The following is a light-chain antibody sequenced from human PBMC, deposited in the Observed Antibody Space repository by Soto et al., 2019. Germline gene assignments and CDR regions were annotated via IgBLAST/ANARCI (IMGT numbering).Light chain of an antibody. Sequence: IMLTQSPATLSLSPGERATLSFRAIQSVGGTLAWYQQKPGQAPRLLMYAASTRATGIPARFSGSGSGTEFTLTISSLQSEDFAVYYCQQYDNWPPSVTFGQGTRLEIK. CDR3: QQYDNWPPSVT. J-gene: IGKJ5*01. CDR1: QSVGGT. CDR2: AAS. V-gene: IGKV3-15*01.